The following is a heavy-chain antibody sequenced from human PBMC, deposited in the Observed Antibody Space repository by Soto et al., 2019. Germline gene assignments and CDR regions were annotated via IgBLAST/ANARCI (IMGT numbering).Heavy chain of an antibody. J-gene: IGHJ4*02. CDR3: ARDRSSSLDY. CDR1: GFTFSSHW. Sequence: SGGSLRLSCAASGFTFSSHWMHWVRQAPGKGLVWVSGINSDATSTSYADFVKGRFTISRDNAENTLYLQMNSLGAQDTAVYYCARDRSSSLDYWGQGTLVTVSS. V-gene: IGHV3-74*01. D-gene: IGHD6-6*01. CDR2: INSDATST.